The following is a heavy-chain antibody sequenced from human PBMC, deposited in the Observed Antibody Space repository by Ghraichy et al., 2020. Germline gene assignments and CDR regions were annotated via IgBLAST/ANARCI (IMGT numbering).Heavy chain of an antibody. D-gene: IGHD3-10*01. V-gene: IGHV3-30*18. CDR2: ISYDGSNK. CDR3: AKGTPYYYGSGSYYRGRDSHYYGIDV. J-gene: IGHJ6*02. Sequence: LSLTCAASGFTFSSYGMHWVRQGPGKGLEWVAVISYDGSNKYYADSVKGRFTISRDNSKNTLYLQMNSLRAEDTAVYYCAKGTPYYYGSGSYYRGRDSHYYGIDVWGQGTTVTVSS. CDR1: GFTFSSYG.